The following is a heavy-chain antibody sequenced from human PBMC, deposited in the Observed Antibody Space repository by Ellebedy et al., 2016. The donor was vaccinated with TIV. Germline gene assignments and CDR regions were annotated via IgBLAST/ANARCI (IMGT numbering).Heavy chain of an antibody. Sequence: MPGGSLRLSCTVPGGSISTYFWSWIRQPPGKGLEWIGFIYNNEGTNYNPSLKSRVTISVDKSKNQFPLTLSAVTAADTAVYYCARDKEHTHGRTFGSWGQGTLVTVSS. CDR1: GGSISTYF. V-gene: IGHV4-59*01. D-gene: IGHD1/OR15-1a*01. J-gene: IGHJ4*02. CDR2: IYNNEGT. CDR3: ARDKEHTHGRTFGS.